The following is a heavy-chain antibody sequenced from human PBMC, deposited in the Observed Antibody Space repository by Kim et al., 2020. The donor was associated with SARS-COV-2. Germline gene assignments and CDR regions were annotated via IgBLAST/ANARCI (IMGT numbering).Heavy chain of an antibody. J-gene: IGHJ6*03. CDR1: GGSFSGYY. CDR2: INHSGST. V-gene: IGHV4-34*01. CDR3: ARYGLQGVPNKASYMDV. D-gene: IGHD3-10*01. Sequence: SETLSLTCAVYGGSFSGYYWSWIRQPPGKGLEWIGEINHSGSTNYNPSLKSRVTISVDTSKNQFSLKLSSVTAADTAVYYCARYGLQGVPNKASYMDVWGKGTTVTVSS.